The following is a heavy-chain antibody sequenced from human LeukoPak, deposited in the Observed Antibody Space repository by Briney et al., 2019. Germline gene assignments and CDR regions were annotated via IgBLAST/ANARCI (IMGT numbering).Heavy chain of an antibody. CDR3: VIFPGY. D-gene: IGHD2-15*01. Sequence: SQTLSLTCAISGDSVSNNIAAWNWIRQSPSRGLEWLGRTYYRSRWFNDYAVSVKSRITIDPDTSKNQFSLKLSSVTAADTAVYYCVIFPGYWGQGTLVTVSS. V-gene: IGHV6-1*01. CDR1: GDSVSNNIAA. J-gene: IGHJ4*02. CDR2: TYYRSRWFN.